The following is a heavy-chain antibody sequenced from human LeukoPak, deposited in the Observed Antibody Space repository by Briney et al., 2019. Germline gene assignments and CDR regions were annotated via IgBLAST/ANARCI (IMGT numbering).Heavy chain of an antibody. D-gene: IGHD3-10*01. CDR3: ARVDYYGSGSFDY. J-gene: IGHJ4*02. V-gene: IGHV3-7*01. CDR2: IKQDGREK. CDR1: GFTFSSYW. Sequence: GGSLRLSCAASGFTFSSYWMSWVRQAPGKGLEWVANIKQDGREKYYVDSVKGRFTISRDNAKNSLYLQMNSLRAEDTAVYYCARVDYYGSGSFDYWGQGTLVTVSS.